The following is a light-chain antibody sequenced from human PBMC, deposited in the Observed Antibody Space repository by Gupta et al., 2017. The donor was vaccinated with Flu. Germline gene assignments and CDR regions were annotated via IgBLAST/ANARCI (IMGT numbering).Light chain of an antibody. CDR2: GNN. V-gene: IGLV1-44*01. CDR3: AAWDDSRNGNYV. CDR1: TSNIGSNT. J-gene: IGLJ1*01. Sequence: VTISCSGSTSNIGSNTVNWYQQVPGTAPNLLIYGNNKRRSGGPARCSGSKSGTSASLAISGLQSEDEADYYCAAWDDSRNGNYVFGTGTKVTVL.